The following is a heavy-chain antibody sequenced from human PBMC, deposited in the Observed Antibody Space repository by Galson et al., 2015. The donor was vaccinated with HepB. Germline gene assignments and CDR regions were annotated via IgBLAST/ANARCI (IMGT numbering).Heavy chain of an antibody. CDR2: INPNSGDT. V-gene: IGHV1-2*02. J-gene: IGHJ3*02. CDR1: GYTFTGYF. CDR3: ARAGRIVGASDAFDI. D-gene: IGHD1-26*01. Sequence: SVKVSCKASGYTFTGYFMHWVRQAPGQGPEWMGWINPNSGDTNYAQKFQGRVTMTRDTSISTAYMELSRLRSDDTAMYYCARAGRIVGASDAFDIWGQGTMVTVSS.